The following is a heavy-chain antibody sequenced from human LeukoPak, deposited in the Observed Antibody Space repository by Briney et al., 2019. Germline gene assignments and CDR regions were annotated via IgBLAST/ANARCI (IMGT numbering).Heavy chain of an antibody. J-gene: IGHJ4*02. Sequence: SETLSRTCTVSGGSISSSSYYWGWIRQPPGKGLEWIGSIYYSGSTYYNPSLKSRVTISVDTSKNQFSLKLSSVTAADTAVYYCARLYCSGGSCYYNYGDYIDYWGQGTLVTVSS. CDR3: ARLYCSGGSCYYNYGDYIDY. D-gene: IGHD2-15*01. V-gene: IGHV4-39*01. CDR2: IYYSGST. CDR1: GGSISSSSYY.